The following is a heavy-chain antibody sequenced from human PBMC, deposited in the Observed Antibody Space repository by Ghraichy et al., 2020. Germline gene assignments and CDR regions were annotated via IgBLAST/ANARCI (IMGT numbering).Heavy chain of an antibody. CDR2: IRGDCDDK. D-gene: IGHD5-12*01. CDR3: AKEQEESGNVASYVDY. CDR1: GFTFSGFA. V-gene: IGHV3-23*01. J-gene: IGHJ4*02. Sequence: GSLRLSCAASGFTFSGFAISWVRQAPGKGLDWVSVIRGDCDDKYYADSVKGRFTISRDNSKNTLYLQLNSLRVDDTAIYYCAKEQEESGNVASYVDYWGQGTLVTVSS.